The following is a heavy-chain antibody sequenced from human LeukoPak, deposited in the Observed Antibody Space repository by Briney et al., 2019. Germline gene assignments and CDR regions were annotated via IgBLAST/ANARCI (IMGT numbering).Heavy chain of an antibody. CDR1: GGTFSSYA. D-gene: IGHD6-13*01. V-gene: IGHV1-69*05. Sequence: SVKVSCKASGGTFSSYAISWVRQAPGQGLEWMGGIIPIFGTANYAQKFQGRVTITTDESTSTAYMELSSLRSEDTAVYYCARSVAAAGTFDYYYMDVWGQGTTVTVSS. J-gene: IGHJ6*03. CDR2: IIPIFGTA. CDR3: ARSVAAAGTFDYYYMDV.